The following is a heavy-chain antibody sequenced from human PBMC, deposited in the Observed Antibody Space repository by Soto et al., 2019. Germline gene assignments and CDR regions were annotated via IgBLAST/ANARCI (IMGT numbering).Heavy chain of an antibody. D-gene: IGHD6-19*01. J-gene: IGHJ3*02. CDR1: GFTFSSYS. CDR3: VRVSVAVAGTSWRSNAFDI. V-gene: IGHV3-48*01. CDR2: ISSSSSTI. Sequence: GGSLRLSCAASGFTFSSYSMNWVRQAPGKGLEWVSYISSSSSTIYYADSVKGRFTISRDNAKNSLYLQMNSLRAEDTAVYYCVRVSVAVAGTSWRSNAFDIWGQGTMVTVSS.